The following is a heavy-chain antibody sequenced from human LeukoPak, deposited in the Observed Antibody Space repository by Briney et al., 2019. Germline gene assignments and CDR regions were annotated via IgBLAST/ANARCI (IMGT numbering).Heavy chain of an antibody. D-gene: IGHD5-24*01. CDR3: ARETPRRGETRDGYR. Sequence: TGGSLRLSCAASGFTFSSYRMSWVRQAPGKGLEWVANIKQDGSEKYYVDSVKGRFTISRDNAKNSLYLQMNSLRAEDTAVYYCARETPRRGETRDGYRWGQGTLVTVSS. CDR1: GFTFSSYR. V-gene: IGHV3-7*01. CDR2: IKQDGSEK. J-gene: IGHJ4*02.